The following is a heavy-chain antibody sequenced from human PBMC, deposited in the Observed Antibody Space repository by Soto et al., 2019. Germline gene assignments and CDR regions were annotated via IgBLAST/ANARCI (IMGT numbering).Heavy chain of an antibody. CDR3: ARSTLMVRGVYNWFDP. CDR1: GGSISSSSYY. Sequence: QLQLQESGPGLVKPSETLSLTCTVSGGSISSSSYYWGWIRQPPGKGLEWIGSIYYSGSTYYNPSLKSRVTISVDTSKNQFSLKLSSVTAADTAVYYCARSTLMVRGVYNWFDPWGQGTLVTVSS. D-gene: IGHD3-10*01. J-gene: IGHJ5*02. V-gene: IGHV4-39*01. CDR2: IYYSGST.